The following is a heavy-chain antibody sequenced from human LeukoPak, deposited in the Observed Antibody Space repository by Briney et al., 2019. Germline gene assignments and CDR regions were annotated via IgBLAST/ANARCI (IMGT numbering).Heavy chain of an antibody. CDR1: GFTVSSNY. D-gene: IGHD6-13*01. CDR3: ARTQQLVRSPHY. CDR2: IYSGGST. Sequence: GGSLRLSCAASGFTVSSNYMSWVRQAPGKGLEWVSVIYSGGSTYYADSVKGRFTISRDNSKNTLYLQMNSLRAEDTAVYYCARTQQLVRSPHYLGQGTLVTVSS. J-gene: IGHJ4*02. V-gene: IGHV3-53*01.